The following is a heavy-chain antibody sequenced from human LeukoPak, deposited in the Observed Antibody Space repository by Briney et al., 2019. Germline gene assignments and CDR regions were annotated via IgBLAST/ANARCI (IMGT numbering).Heavy chain of an antibody. Sequence: SETLSLTCIVSGVSISSSNYYWGWIRQPPGKGLEWIGNIYSSGSTYYNASLKSRVTISVDTSRNQVSLKLTFLTAADTAVYYCAKSDGYGLIDYWGRGTLVTVSS. CDR1: GVSISSSNYY. CDR3: AKSDGYGLIDY. J-gene: IGHJ4*01. V-gene: IGHV4-39*01. CDR2: IYSSGST. D-gene: IGHD2-21*02.